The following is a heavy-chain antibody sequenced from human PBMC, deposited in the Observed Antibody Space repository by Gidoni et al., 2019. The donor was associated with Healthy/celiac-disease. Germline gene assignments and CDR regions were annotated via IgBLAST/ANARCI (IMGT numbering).Heavy chain of an antibody. Sequence: QVQLQQWGAGLLKPSETLSLTCAVYGASFSGYYWSWIRQPPGKGLEWIGEINHSGRTNYNPPLKSRVTISVDTSKTQFSLKLRSVTAADTAVYYCAREAGGEDSYTHYYYYYGMDVWGKGTTVTVSS. J-gene: IGHJ6*04. CDR1: GASFSGYY. D-gene: IGHD5-18*01. CDR3: AREAGGEDSYTHYYYYYGMDV. CDR2: INHSGRT. V-gene: IGHV4-34*01.